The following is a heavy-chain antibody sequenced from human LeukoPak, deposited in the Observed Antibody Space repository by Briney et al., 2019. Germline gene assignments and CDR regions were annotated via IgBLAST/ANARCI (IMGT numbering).Heavy chain of an antibody. CDR2: IYYSGST. V-gene: IGHV4-59*08. CDR1: GGSISSYY. Sequence: SETLSLTCTVSGGSISSYYWSWIRQPPGKGLEWIGYIYYSGSTNYNPSLKSRVTISVDTSKNQFSLKLSSVTAADTAVYYCARHLEVYYDFWSGYYYFDYWGQGTLVTVSS. D-gene: IGHD3-3*01. J-gene: IGHJ4*02. CDR3: ARHLEVYYDFWSGYYYFDY.